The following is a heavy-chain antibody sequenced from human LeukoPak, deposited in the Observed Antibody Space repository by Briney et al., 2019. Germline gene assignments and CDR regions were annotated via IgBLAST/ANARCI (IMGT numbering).Heavy chain of an antibody. CDR3: AREDCSGTNCYRVVGWFDP. D-gene: IGHD2-2*02. V-gene: IGHV4-4*07. CDR1: GGSISSYY. J-gene: IGHJ5*02. CDR2: IYTSGST. Sequence: SETLSLTCTVSGGSISSYYWSWIRQPAGKGLEWIGRIYTSGSTNYNPSLKSRVTLSIDTSKNQFSLKLSSVTAADTAVYYCAREDCSGTNCYRVVGWFDPWGQGTLVTVSS.